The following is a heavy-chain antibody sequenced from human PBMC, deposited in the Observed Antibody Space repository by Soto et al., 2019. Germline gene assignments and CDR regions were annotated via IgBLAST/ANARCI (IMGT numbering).Heavy chain of an antibody. V-gene: IGHV1-18*01. CDR2: INPYNGNT. J-gene: IGHJ4*02. Sequence: QVQLAQYGAEVKKPGASVKVSCKASGYTLTSYGISWVRQAPGQGLEWMAWINPYNGNTKYAEKFLGRVTVTTDTSTATAYMEVRSLTSDDTALFYCARVGVGLAAPRVWPYWGQGTPVTVSS. D-gene: IGHD6-13*01. CDR1: GYTLTSYG. CDR3: ARVGVGLAAPRVWPY.